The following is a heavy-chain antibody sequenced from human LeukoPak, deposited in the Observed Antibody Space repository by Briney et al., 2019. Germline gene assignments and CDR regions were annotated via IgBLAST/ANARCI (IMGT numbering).Heavy chain of an antibody. Sequence: PSETLSLTCIVSGGSIRSSSYYWGWIRQPPGKGLEWIGRIHTTGSTNYNPSLKSRVTMSVDTSKNQFSLKLTSVIAADTAVYYCARDQYYYGSGSYIDYWGQGTLVTVSS. CDR3: ARDQYYYGSGSYIDY. CDR2: IHTTGST. J-gene: IGHJ4*02. CDR1: GGSIRSSSYY. D-gene: IGHD3-10*01. V-gene: IGHV4-61*02.